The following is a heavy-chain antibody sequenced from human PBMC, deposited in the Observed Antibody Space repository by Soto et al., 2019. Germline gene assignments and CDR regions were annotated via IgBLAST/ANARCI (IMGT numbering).Heavy chain of an antibody. CDR2: INPSGGST. J-gene: IGHJ6*02. CDR1: GYTFTSYY. CDR3: ARDSHCSGGSCYSGLDYYYGMDV. Sequence: ASVKVSCKASGYTFTSYYMHWVRQAPGQGLEWMGIINPSGGSTSYAQKFQGRVTMTRDTSTSTVYMELSSLRSEDTAVYYCARDSHCSGGSCYSGLDYYYGMDVWGQGTTVTVSS. D-gene: IGHD2-15*01. V-gene: IGHV1-46*01.